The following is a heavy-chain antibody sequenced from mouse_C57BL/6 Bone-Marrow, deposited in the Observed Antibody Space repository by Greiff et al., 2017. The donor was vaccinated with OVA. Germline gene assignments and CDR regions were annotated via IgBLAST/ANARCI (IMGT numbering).Heavy chain of an antibody. Sequence: EVQVVESGGGLVQPGGSLKLSCAASGFTFSDYYMYWVRQTPEKRLEWVAYISNGGGSTYYPDTVKGRFTISRDNAKNTLYLQMSRLKSEDTAMYYCARYDGYYVDWYFDVWGTGTTVTVSS. CDR2: ISNGGGST. D-gene: IGHD2-3*01. CDR3: ARYDGYYVDWYFDV. CDR1: GFTFSDYY. V-gene: IGHV5-12*01. J-gene: IGHJ1*03.